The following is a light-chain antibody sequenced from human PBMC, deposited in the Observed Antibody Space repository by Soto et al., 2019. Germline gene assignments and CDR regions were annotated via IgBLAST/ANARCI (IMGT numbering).Light chain of an antibody. CDR3: QQYKVYPFL. CDR2: KAS. V-gene: IGKV1-5*03. Sequence: DIQMTQSPSTLSASVGDRATITCRASQSISSWLAWYQQKPGQAPKLLIYKASDLQSGISSRFSGSGSGTEFTLTISSLQPDDYATYYCQQYKVYPFLFGQASKL. J-gene: IGKJ2*01. CDR1: QSISSW.